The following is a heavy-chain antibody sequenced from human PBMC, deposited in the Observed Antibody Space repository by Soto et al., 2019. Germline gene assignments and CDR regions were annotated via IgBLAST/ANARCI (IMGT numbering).Heavy chain of an antibody. V-gene: IGHV3-30*18. CDR1: GFTFSSYG. J-gene: IGHJ6*02. CDR2: ISYDGSNK. Sequence: GGSLRLSCAASGFTFSSYGMHWVRQAPGKGLEWVAVISYDGSNKYYADSVKGRFTISRDNSKNTLYLQMNSLRAEDTAVYYCAKGWGDSGYGMDVWGQGTTVTVSS. D-gene: IGHD1-26*01. CDR3: AKGWGDSGYGMDV.